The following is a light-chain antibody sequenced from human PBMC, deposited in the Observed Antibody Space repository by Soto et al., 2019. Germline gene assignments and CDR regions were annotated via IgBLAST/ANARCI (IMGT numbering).Light chain of an antibody. CDR2: DAS. Sequence: DIQMTQSPSTLSASVGDRVTITCRASQSISSWLAWYQQKPGKAPKLLIYDASSLESGVPSRFSGSGSGTGFTLTISSLQPDDVAVYYCQVYGSARTFGQGTKVEIK. V-gene: IGKV1-5*01. CDR1: QSISSW. J-gene: IGKJ1*01. CDR3: QVYGSART.